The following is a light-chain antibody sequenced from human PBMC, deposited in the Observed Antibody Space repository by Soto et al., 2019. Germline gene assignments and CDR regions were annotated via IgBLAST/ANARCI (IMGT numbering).Light chain of an antibody. CDR1: QSVRSNY. Sequence: EIVLTQSPGTLSLSPGERATLSCRASQSVRSNYLAWYQQIPGQAPRLLVYGASSRATGIPDRFSGSGSGTDFTLTIRRLEPEDFAVYYCQHYGDSSFPFGGGTKVEIK. CDR2: GAS. CDR3: QHYGDSSFP. J-gene: IGKJ4*01. V-gene: IGKV3-20*01.